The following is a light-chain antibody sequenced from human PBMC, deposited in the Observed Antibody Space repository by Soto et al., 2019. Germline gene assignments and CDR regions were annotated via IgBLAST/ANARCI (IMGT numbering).Light chain of an antibody. J-gene: IGKJ1*01. CDR2: DVS. CDR1: QNISNY. V-gene: IGKV3-11*01. Sequence: EIVLAQSPATLSLSPGGGASLSCRASQNISNYLIWYQQKPGQAPRLLIYDVSNRATGIPARFSGSGSGTDFTLTITSLQSEDFGVYFCQQYKDWPTTFGQGTKVDIK. CDR3: QQYKDWPTT.